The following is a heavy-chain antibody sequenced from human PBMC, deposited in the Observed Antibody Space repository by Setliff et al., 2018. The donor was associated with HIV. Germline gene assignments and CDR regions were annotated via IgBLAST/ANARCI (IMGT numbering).Heavy chain of an antibody. CDR2: INFSGDT. J-gene: IGHJ6*03. Sequence: KSSETLSLTCTVSGGSISSTTYWGWIRQSPGAGLEWIGNINFSGDTYNNPSLKGRVTISLDSSKNQFSLKLSSVTAADTAVYYCARGGENMKNYYYYYMDVWGKGTTVTVSS. CDR3: ARGGENMKNYYYYYMDV. V-gene: IGHV4-39*07. CDR1: GGSISSTTY. D-gene: IGHD3-16*01.